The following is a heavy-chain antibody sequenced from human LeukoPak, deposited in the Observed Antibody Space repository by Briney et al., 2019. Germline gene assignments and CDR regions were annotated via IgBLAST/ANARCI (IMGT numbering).Heavy chain of an antibody. CDR2: INPNSGGT. J-gene: IGHJ4*02. CDR3: ARAGNPYSSFDY. D-gene: IGHD6-13*01. V-gene: IGHV1-2*02. CDR1: GYTFTAYY. Sequence: ASVKVSCKASGYTFTAYYMHWVRQAPGQGFEWMGWINPNSGGTNYAQKFQGRVTMTWDTSISTAYMDLSSLRSDDTAVYYCARAGNPYSSFDYWGQGTLVTVSS.